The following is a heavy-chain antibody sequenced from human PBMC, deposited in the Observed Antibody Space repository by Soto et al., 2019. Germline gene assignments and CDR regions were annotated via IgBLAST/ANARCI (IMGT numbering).Heavy chain of an antibody. Sequence: EVQLVQSGGGLVQPGGSLRLSCAASGFTFTTYAMHWVRQAPGKGLQYVAAISTDGGGTYYTDSVKGRFIISRDNSKNTXYLXXGXLXXXXMAXXXXAXXXSGSAYDHWGQGTLVTVSS. J-gene: IGHJ4*02. CDR1: GFTFTTYA. CDR3: AXXXSGSAYDH. CDR2: ISTDGGGT. V-gene: IGHV3-64*07. D-gene: IGHD3-10*01.